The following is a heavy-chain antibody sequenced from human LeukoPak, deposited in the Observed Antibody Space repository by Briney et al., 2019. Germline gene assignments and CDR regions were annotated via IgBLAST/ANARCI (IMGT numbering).Heavy chain of an antibody. V-gene: IGHV3-30-3*01. J-gene: IGHJ4*02. CDR2: ISYDGTEK. CDR1: GLSFSSYA. D-gene: IGHD4-17*01. Sequence: GSSLRLSCAASGLSFSSYAMHWVRQAPGKGLEWVAVISYDGTEKYYGDSVKGRFTISRDNSKNTLYLQMNSLRAEDTALYYCTRDGHGVPLDYWGQGTLVTVSP. CDR3: TRDGHGVPLDY.